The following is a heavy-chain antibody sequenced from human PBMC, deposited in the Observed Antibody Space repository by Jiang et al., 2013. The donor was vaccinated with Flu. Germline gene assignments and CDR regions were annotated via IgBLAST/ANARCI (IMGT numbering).Heavy chain of an antibody. CDR2: VYHRGTA. Sequence: LLKPSETLSLNCTVSGDSISFSISSSYYWGWIRQPPGKGLEWIGSVYHRGTAHYNPSLKSRLSISIDTSKDQFSLKLSSVTAADTAVYYCARHKVSGWWGGAHWGQGILVTVSS. J-gene: IGHJ4*02. V-gene: IGHV4-39*01. CDR1: GDSISFSISSSYY. D-gene: IGHD6-19*01. CDR3: ARHKVSGWWGGAH.